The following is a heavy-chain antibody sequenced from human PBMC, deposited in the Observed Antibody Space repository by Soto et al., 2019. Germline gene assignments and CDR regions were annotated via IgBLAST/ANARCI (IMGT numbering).Heavy chain of an antibody. V-gene: IGHV5-51*01. CDR3: ARYLFGIANHGMDV. Sequence: GESLKISCKGSGYNFATYLIGWVRQMPGKGLEWMGIIYPGDSDTRYSPSFQGQVTISADRSISTAYLQWSSLKASDTAMYYCARYLFGIANHGMDVWGQGTTVTVSS. D-gene: IGHD3-3*01. CDR2: IYPGDSDT. J-gene: IGHJ6*02. CDR1: GYNFATYL.